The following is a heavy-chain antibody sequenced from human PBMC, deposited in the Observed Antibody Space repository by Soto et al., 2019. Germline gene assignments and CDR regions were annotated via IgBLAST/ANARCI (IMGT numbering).Heavy chain of an antibody. CDR3: ARMKLLWFGELSAFDI. CDR2: ISSSGSTI. CDR1: GFTFSDYY. J-gene: IGHJ3*02. Sequence: GGSLRLSCAASGFTFSDYYMSWIRQAPGKGLEWVSYISSSGSTIYYADSVKGRFTISRDNAKNSLYLQMNSLRAEDTAVYYCARMKLLWFGELSAFDIWGQGTMVTVSS. V-gene: IGHV3-11*01. D-gene: IGHD3-10*01.